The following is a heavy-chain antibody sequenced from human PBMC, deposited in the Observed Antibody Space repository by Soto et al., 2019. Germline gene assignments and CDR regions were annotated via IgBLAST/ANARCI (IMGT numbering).Heavy chain of an antibody. D-gene: IGHD3-22*01. CDR2: ISAYNVNR. Sequence: ASLNGSLKASCYTCTIYFISWFLQSPLQWLELMGFISAYNVNRNYAQNLQGRVTMTTDTSTSTAYMELRSLRSDDTAVYYCEREALGGGYYDSSGYYSLYWNREMASDDFDTRGQAKMV. J-gene: IGHJ3*02. V-gene: IGHV1-18*01. CDR1: CYTCTIYF. CDR3: EREALGGGYYDSSGYYSLYWNREMASDDFDT.